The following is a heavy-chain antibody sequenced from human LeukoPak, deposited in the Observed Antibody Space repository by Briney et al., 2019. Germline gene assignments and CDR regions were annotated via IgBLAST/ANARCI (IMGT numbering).Heavy chain of an antibody. CDR1: GGSINNSSYY. V-gene: IGHV4-39*07. D-gene: IGHD3-9*01. CDR3: ARRITIFRWFDP. CDR2: IYYSGTT. Sequence: PSETLSLTCTVSGGSINNSSYYWGWIRQPPGKGLEWIGSIYYSGTTYYNPSLKSRVTISVDTSKNQFSLKLSSVTAADTAVYYCARRITIFRWFDPWGQGTLVTVSS. J-gene: IGHJ5*02.